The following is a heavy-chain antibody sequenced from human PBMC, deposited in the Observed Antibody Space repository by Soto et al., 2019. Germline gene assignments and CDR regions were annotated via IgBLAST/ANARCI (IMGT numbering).Heavy chain of an antibody. J-gene: IGHJ3*02. CDR1: GFTFSNNW. CDR2: IKEDGNEK. Sequence: GGSLRLSCAASGFTFSNNWMRWVRQAPGKGLEWVATIKEDGNEKFYVGSVRGRFTISRDNTQNSVYLQMNSLRAEDTAVYYCTRGSQYGFDMWGQGTVVTVSS. CDR3: TRGSQYGFDM. V-gene: IGHV3-7*01.